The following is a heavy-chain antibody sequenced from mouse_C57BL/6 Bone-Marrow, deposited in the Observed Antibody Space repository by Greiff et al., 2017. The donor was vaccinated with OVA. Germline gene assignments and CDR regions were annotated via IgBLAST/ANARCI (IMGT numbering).Heavy chain of an antibody. CDR3: ARSGWVAD. CDR1: GYTFTSYW. J-gene: IGHJ3*01. D-gene: IGHD1-3*01. CDR2: INPSNGGT. V-gene: IGHV1-53*01. Sequence: QVQLQQPGTELVKPGASVQLSRKASGYTFTSYWMHWVKPRPGQGLEWIGNINPSNGGTNYNEKFKSKATLTVDKSSSTAYMQLSRLTSEDAAVDYCARSGWVADWGQGTLGTVSA.